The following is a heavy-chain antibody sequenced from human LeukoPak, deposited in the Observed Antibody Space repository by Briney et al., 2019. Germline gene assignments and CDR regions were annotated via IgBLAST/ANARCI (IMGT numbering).Heavy chain of an antibody. V-gene: IGHV4-30-2*01. CDR1: DGSIGSGGYY. D-gene: IGHD3-22*01. Sequence: SETLSLTCTVSDGSIGSGGYYWSWIRQPPGKGLEWIGCIYHSGSTYYNPSLKSRVTISVDRSKNQFSLKLSSVTAADTAVYYCARVFYSDSSGNSDYWGQGTLVTVSS. CDR3: ARVFYSDSSGNSDY. J-gene: IGHJ4*02. CDR2: IYHSGST.